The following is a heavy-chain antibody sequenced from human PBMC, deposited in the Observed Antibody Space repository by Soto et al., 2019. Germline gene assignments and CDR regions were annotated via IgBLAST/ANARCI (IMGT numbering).Heavy chain of an antibody. J-gene: IGHJ6*02. D-gene: IGHD6-6*01. Sequence: QVQLVQSGAEVKKPGSSVKVSCKASGGTFSSYAISWVRQAPGQGLEWMGGIIPIFGTANYAQKFQGRVTITADESSSTDYMELSRLRSEDTAVYYCARDYSSSSAHYGMDVWGQGTTVTGS. CDR3: ARDYSSSSAHYGMDV. CDR1: GGTFSSYA. V-gene: IGHV1-69*01. CDR2: IIPIFGTA.